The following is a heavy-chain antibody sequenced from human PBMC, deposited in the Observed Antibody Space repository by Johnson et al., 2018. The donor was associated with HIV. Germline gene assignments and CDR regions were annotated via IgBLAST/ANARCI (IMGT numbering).Heavy chain of an antibody. CDR1: GFTVSNNY. CDR2: LHSDGST. D-gene: IGHD2-21*01. V-gene: IGHV3-53*01. J-gene: IGHJ3*01. CDR3: ARVLSWWSGAFDL. Sequence: VQLVESGGGLIQPGGSLRLSCAASGFTVSNNYMSWVRQAPGKGLEWVSSLHSDGSTFNTDSVKGLFTISRDNSKNTLYLQMNSLRAEDTAVYYCARVLSWWSGAFDLWGQGTMVTVSS.